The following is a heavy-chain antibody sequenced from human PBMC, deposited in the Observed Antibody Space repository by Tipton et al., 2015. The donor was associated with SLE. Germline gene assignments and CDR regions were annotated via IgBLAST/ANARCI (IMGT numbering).Heavy chain of an antibody. CDR3: AIPTVGATGGFDS. V-gene: IGHV4-39*07. Sequence: TLSLTCSVYGDSLSGQYWAWIRQPPGKGLEWIGTVYSGGNTYHIPSLKTRVTISVDTSRNQFSLKLTSVTAADTAVYYCAIPTVGATGGFDSWGHGTLVIVSS. CDR1: GDSLSGQY. J-gene: IGHJ4*01. D-gene: IGHD1-26*01. CDR2: VYSGGNT.